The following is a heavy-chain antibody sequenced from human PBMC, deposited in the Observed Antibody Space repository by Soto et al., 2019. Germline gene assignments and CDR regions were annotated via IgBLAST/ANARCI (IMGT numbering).Heavy chain of an antibody. CDR3: ARDPSKYCSGGSCFYGMDV. CDR1: GFTFSSYG. J-gene: IGHJ6*02. Sequence: PGGSLRLSCAASGFTFSSYGMHWVRQAPGKGLEWVAVIWYDGSNKYYADSVKGRFTISRDNSKNTLYLQMNSLRAEDTAVYYCARDPSKYCSGGSCFYGMDVWGQGTTVTVSS. D-gene: IGHD2-15*01. V-gene: IGHV3-33*01. CDR2: IWYDGSNK.